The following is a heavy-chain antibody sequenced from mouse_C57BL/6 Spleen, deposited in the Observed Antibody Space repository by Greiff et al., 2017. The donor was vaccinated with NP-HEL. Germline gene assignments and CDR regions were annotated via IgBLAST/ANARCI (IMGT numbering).Heavy chain of an antibody. CDR3: TRRDTNVEYFDY. D-gene: IGHD1-3*01. Sequence: QVQLQQSGAELVRPGASVTLSCKASGYTFTDYEMHWVKQTPVHGLEWIGAIDPDTGGTAYNQKFKGKAILTVDKSSSTAYMELSRLTSEDSAVYYCTRRDTNVEYFDYWGQGTTLTVSS. CDR1: GYTFTDYE. CDR2: IDPDTGGT. J-gene: IGHJ2*01. V-gene: IGHV1-15*01.